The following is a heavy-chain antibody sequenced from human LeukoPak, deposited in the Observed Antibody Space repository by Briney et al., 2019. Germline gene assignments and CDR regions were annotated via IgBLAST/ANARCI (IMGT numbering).Heavy chain of an antibody. V-gene: IGHV1-69*05. Sequence: SVKVSCKTSGGTFNNPAISWVRQAPGQGLEWLGGIMPLFGTAGYAQKFQGRVTITKDESTRTVYLELTSLTSDDTAVYYCARDVHGDYGSGWFDPWGQGTLVSVSS. CDR1: GGTFNNPA. CDR3: ARDVHGDYGSGWFDP. CDR2: IMPLFGTA. J-gene: IGHJ5*02. D-gene: IGHD4-17*01.